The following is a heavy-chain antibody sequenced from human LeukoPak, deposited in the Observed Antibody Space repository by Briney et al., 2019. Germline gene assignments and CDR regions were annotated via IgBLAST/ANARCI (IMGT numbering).Heavy chain of an antibody. CDR1: GYTFTGYY. D-gene: IGHD3-10*01. CDR3: ARAWGVRGVTSYWFDP. CDR2: INPNSGGT. Sequence: GASVKVSCKASGYTFTGYYMHWVRQAPGQGLEWMGWINPNSGGTNYAQKFQGRVTMTRDTSISTAYMELSRLRSDDTAVYYCARAWGVRGVTSYWFDPWGQGTLVTVSS. V-gene: IGHV1-2*02. J-gene: IGHJ5*02.